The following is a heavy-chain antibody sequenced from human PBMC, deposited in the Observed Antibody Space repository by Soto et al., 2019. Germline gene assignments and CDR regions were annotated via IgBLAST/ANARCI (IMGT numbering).Heavy chain of an antibody. J-gene: IGHJ4*02. V-gene: IGHV5-10-1*01. CDR2: IDPSDSYT. Sequence: PXDSLTISRKGSGYSFTSYWISLVRQMPGKGLEWMGRIDPSDSYTNYSPSFQGHVTISADKSISTAYLQWSSLKASDTAMYYCASVGLLVPFDYWGQGTLVTVSS. CDR1: GYSFTSYW. D-gene: IGHD5-18*01. CDR3: ASVGLLVPFDY.